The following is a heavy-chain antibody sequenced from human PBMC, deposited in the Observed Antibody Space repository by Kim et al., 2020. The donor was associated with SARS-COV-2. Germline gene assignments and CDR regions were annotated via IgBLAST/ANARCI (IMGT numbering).Heavy chain of an antibody. CDR1: GFTFSSYS. V-gene: IGHV3-21*01. Sequence: GGSLRLSCAASGFTFSSYSMNWVRQAPGKGLEWVSSISSSSSYIYYADSVKGRFTISRDNAKNSLYLQMNSLRAEDTAVYYCARDLAPHQSFSNYRTFDYWGQGTLVTVSS. J-gene: IGHJ4*02. CDR2: ISSSSSYI. D-gene: IGHD4-4*01. CDR3: ARDLAPHQSFSNYRTFDY.